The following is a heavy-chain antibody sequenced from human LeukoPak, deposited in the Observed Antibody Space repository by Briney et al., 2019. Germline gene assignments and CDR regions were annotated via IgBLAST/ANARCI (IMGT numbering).Heavy chain of an antibody. J-gene: IGHJ6*02. Sequence: GGSLRLSCAASGFTFSSYSMNWVRQAPGEGLEWVSYISSSSSTIYYANSVKGRFTISRDNAKNSLYLQMNSLRAEDTAVYYCARDGQTGEWLLYPLYYGMDVWGQGTTVTVSS. V-gene: IGHV3-48*01. CDR3: ARDGQTGEWLLYPLYYGMDV. CDR1: GFTFSSYS. D-gene: IGHD3-3*01. CDR2: ISSSSSTI.